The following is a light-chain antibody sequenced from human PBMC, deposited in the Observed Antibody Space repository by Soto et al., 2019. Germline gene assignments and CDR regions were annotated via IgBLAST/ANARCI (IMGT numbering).Light chain of an antibody. CDR1: SSDVGGYNY. CDR2: DVS. Sequence: QSVLTQPASVSGSPGQSITISCTGTSSDVGGYNYVSWYQQHPGKAPKLMIYDVSNRPSGVSNRFSGSNSGNTASLTISGLQAEDEADYYCSSYTSSSTLHVFGTGTKATVL. CDR3: SSYTSSSTLHV. V-gene: IGLV2-14*01. J-gene: IGLJ1*01.